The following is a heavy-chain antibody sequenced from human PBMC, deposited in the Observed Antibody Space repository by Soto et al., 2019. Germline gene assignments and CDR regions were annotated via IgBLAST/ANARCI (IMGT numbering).Heavy chain of an antibody. J-gene: IGHJ4*02. V-gene: IGHV4-34*01. Sequence: SETLSLTCAVYGGSFSGYYWSWIRQPPGKGLEWIGEINHSGSTNYNPSLKSRVTISVDTSKNQFSLKLSSVTAADTAVYYCARGGYYDSSGLTPRGVFDHWGQGTLVTVSS. CDR1: GGSFSGYY. CDR3: ARGGYYDSSGLTPRGVFDH. D-gene: IGHD3-22*01. CDR2: INHSGST.